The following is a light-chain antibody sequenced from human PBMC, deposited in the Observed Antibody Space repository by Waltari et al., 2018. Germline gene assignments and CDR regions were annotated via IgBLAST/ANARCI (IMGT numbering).Light chain of an antibody. V-gene: IGLV4-69*01. J-gene: IGLJ3*02. Sequence: QLVLTQSPSASASLGASVKLPCTLSSGHSTNLIAWLQQQPEKGPRYLMNVNSDGSHNKGVGIPDRFSGSSSGAERYLTISSLQSEDEADYYCQTGGHGTWVFGGGTRLTVL. CDR2: VNSDGSH. CDR3: QTGGHGTWV. CDR1: SGHSTNL.